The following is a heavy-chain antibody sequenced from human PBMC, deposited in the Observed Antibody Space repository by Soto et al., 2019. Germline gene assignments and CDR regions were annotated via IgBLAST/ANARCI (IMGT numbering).Heavy chain of an antibody. V-gene: IGHV5-51*01. CDR1: GYSFTNYW. Sequence: GESMKISCNGAGYSFTNYWISWVRQMPGKGLEWMGIIYPGDSDTRYSPSFQGQVTISADKSISTAYLQWRSLKASDTAIYYCARHHGSPGSYFGMDVWGQGTTVTVSS. CDR2: IYPGDSDT. CDR3: ARHHGSPGSYFGMDV. D-gene: IGHD6-13*01. J-gene: IGHJ6*02.